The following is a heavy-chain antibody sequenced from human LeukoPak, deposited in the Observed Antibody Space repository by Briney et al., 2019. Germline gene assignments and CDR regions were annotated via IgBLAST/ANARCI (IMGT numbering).Heavy chain of an antibody. CDR2: ISSSSSYI. D-gene: IGHD3-10*02. V-gene: IGHV3-21*01. CDR3: ARALAYYYVYMDV. J-gene: IGHJ6*03. Sequence: GALRLSCAASGFTFSSYSMNWVRQAPGKGLEWVSSISSSSSYIYYADSVKGRFTISRDNAKNSLYLQMNSLRAEDTAVYYCARALAYYYVYMDVWGKGTTVTISS. CDR1: GFTFSSYS.